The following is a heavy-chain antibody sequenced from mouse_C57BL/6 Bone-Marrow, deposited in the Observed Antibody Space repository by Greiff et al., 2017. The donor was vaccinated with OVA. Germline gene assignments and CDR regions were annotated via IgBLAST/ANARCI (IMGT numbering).Heavy chain of an antibody. D-gene: IGHD1-1*01. J-gene: IGHJ2*01. CDR3: ARKKELLRYYFDY. V-gene: IGHV1-81*01. Sequence: QVQLQQSGAELARPGASVKLSCKASGYTFTSYGISWVKQRTGQGLEWIGEIYPRSGNTYYNEKFKGKATLTADKSSSTAYMELRSLTSEDSAVYFCARKKELLRYYFDYWGHGTTLTVSS. CDR1: GYTFTSYG. CDR2: IYPRSGNT.